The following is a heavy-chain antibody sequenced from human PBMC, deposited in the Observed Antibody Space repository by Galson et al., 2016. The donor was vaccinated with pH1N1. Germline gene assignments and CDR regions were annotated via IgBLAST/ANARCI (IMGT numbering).Heavy chain of an antibody. Sequence: SLRLSCAASGFTFDDYAMHWVRQAPGKGLEWVSSISWNSGSIGYADSVKGRFTISRDNAKNSLYLQMNSLRAEDTALYYCAKDRDYNGSVPFDYGGQGTLVTVSA. J-gene: IGHJ4*02. V-gene: IGHV3-9*01. CDR2: ISWNSGSI. CDR3: AKDRDYNGSVPFDY. D-gene: IGHD3-10*01. CDR1: GFTFDDYA.